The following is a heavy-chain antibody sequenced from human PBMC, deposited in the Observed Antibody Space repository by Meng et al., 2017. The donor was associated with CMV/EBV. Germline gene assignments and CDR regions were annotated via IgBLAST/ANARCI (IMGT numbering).Heavy chain of an antibody. J-gene: IGHJ4*02. CDR1: GGSFSGYY. D-gene: IGHD3-9*01. CDR2: INHSGST. V-gene: IGHV4-34*01. CDR3: ARLSFIDQDFDY. Sequence: HVPHQRWGPGLLKPSETLSLTWPVYGGSFSGYYWSWIRQPPGKGLEWIGEINHSGSTNYNPSLKSRVTISVDTSKNQFSLKLSSVTAADTAVYYCARLSFIDQDFDYWGQGTLVTVSS.